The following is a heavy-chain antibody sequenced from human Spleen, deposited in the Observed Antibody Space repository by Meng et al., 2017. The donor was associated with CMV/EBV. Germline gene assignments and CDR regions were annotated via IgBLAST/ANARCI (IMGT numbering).Heavy chain of an antibody. V-gene: IGHV3-21*01. CDR1: GFTFDDYA. CDR3: ARNVDRGYDFWSGYYVPYYYYYYGMDV. Sequence: GESLKISCAASGFTFDDYAMHWVRQAPGKGLEWVSSISSSSSYIYYADSVKGRFTISRDNAKNSLYLQMNSLRAEDTAVYYCARNVDRGYDFWSGYYVPYYYYYYGMDVWGQGTTVTVSS. J-gene: IGHJ6*02. CDR2: ISSSSSYI. D-gene: IGHD3-3*01.